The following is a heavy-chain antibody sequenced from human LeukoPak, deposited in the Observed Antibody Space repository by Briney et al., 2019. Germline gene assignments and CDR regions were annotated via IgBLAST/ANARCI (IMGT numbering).Heavy chain of an antibody. D-gene: IGHD3-10*01. CDR1: GFTFHDYA. CDR3: AKALYGSDMDV. CDR2: ISWNSGSV. V-gene: IGHV3-9*01. J-gene: IGHJ6*02. Sequence: GGSLRLSCAASGFTFHDYAMHWVRQAPGKGLEWVSGISWNSGSVGYADSVKGRFTISRDNAENSLYLQMNSLRADDTALYYCAKALYGSDMDVWGQGTTVIVSS.